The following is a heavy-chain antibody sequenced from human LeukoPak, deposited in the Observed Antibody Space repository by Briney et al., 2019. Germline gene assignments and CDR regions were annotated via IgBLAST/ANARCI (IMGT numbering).Heavy chain of an antibody. CDR2: IQQEGHEI. CDR3: ATEAYYHFDY. J-gene: IGHJ4*02. V-gene: IGHV3-7*01. Sequence: GGSLRLSCAASGFTLSTYWMNWVRQAPGKGLEWVAHIQQEGHEIYYVDSVKGRFTISRDNAKNSLYLQMNNLRAEDTAVYYCATEAYYHFDYWGQGALVTVSS. CDR1: GFTLSTYW. D-gene: IGHD3-10*01.